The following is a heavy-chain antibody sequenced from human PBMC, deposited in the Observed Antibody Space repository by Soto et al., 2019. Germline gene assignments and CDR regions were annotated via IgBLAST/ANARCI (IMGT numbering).Heavy chain of an antibody. CDR3: ARDLAKGGGSAGFDC. V-gene: IGHV1-2*02. CDR2: INPKSGGA. J-gene: IGHJ4*02. D-gene: IGHD1-26*01. Sequence: ASVKVSCKASGYTFTVYYMHWVRQAPGQGLEWMGWINPKSGGAMYPQKFQGRVTMTWDTSISTAYMALTRLRSDDTAVYYCARDLAKGGGSAGFDCWGQGTLVTVSS. CDR1: GYTFTVYY.